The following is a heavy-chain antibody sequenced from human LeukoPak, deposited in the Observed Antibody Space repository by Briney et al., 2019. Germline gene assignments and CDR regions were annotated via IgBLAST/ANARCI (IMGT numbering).Heavy chain of an antibody. CDR3: AGVWTTVVTPSDY. CDR2: ISYDGSNK. CDR1: GFTFSSYG. D-gene: IGHD4-23*01. V-gene: IGHV3-30*03. J-gene: IGHJ4*02. Sequence: PGGSLRLSCAASGFTFSSYGMHWVRQAPGKGLEWVAVISYDGSNKYYADSVKGRFTISRDNSKNTLYLQMNSLRAEDTAVYYCAGVWTTVVTPSDYWGQGTLVTVSS.